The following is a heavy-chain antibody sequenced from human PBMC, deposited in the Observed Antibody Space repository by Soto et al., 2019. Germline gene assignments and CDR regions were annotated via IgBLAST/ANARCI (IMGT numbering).Heavy chain of an antibody. CDR1: GGSISSGGYS. V-gene: IGHV4-30-2*01. J-gene: IGHJ6*02. Sequence: SETLSLTCAVSGGSISSGGYSCSWIRQPPGKGLEWIGYIYHSGSTYYNPSLKSQVTISVDRSKNQFSLKLSSVTAADTAVYYCARARYGDRRGYYYGMDVWGQGTTVTVSS. CDR2: IYHSGST. CDR3: ARARYGDRRGYYYGMDV. D-gene: IGHD4-17*01.